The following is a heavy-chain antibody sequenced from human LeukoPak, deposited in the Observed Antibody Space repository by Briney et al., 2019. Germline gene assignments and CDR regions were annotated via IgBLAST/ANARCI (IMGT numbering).Heavy chain of an antibody. J-gene: IGHJ4*02. CDR1: GGSISSSNW. Sequence: SGTLSLTCAVSGGSISSSNWWSWVRQPPGKGLEWIGEIYHSGSTYYNPSLKSRVTISVDTSKNQFSLKLSSVTAADTAVYYCARGGLYSGYEYYFDYWGQGTLVTVSS. CDR2: IYHSGST. D-gene: IGHD5-12*01. CDR3: ARGGLYSGYEYYFDY. V-gene: IGHV4-4*02.